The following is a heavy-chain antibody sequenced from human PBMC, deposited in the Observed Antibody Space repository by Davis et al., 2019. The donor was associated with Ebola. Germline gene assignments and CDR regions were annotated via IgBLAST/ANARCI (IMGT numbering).Heavy chain of an antibody. Sequence: MPSETLSLTCVVSGASVTTGAWWNWVRQSPGEGLEWIGEINYTGSTNLNPSFRSRLNMSLDKSRNAFSLNLNALTAADTALYYCARVSLGCSTSSCFFDTWGQGTLVTVSS. J-gene: IGHJ5*02. CDR2: INYTGST. CDR1: GASVTTGAW. V-gene: IGHV4-4*02. D-gene: IGHD2/OR15-2a*01. CDR3: ARVSLGCSTSSCFFDT.